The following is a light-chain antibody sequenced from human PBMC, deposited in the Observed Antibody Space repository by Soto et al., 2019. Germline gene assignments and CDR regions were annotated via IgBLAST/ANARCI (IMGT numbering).Light chain of an antibody. CDR1: QGISTY. J-gene: IGKJ1*01. Sequence: DIQMTQSPSSLSASVGHRVTITCRASQGISTYLNWYQQKPGKAPKLLIYAASSLQSGVPSRFSGSGSGTDFTLTISSLQPEDSATYYCQQSYRTPRTFGQGTKVDIK. CDR3: QQSYRTPRT. V-gene: IGKV1-39*01. CDR2: AAS.